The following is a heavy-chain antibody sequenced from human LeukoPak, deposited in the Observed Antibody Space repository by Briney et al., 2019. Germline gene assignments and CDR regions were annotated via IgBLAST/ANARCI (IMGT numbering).Heavy chain of an antibody. V-gene: IGHV3-21*01. D-gene: IGHD6-19*01. J-gene: IGHJ4*02. CDR2: ISSSSSYI. CDR1: GFTFGSYS. Sequence: GGSLRLSCAASGFTFGSYSMNWVRQAPGKGLEWVSSISSSSSYIYYADSVKGRFTISRDNAKNSLYLQMNSLRAEDTAVYYCARDGSGSAFDYWGQGTLVTVSS. CDR3: ARDGSGSAFDY.